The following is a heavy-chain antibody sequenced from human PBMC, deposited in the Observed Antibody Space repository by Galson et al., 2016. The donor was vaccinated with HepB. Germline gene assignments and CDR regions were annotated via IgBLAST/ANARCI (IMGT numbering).Heavy chain of an antibody. CDR2: IFYTGST. CDR3: ARQDIVVVPPAGGSSYYYGLDV. J-gene: IGHJ6*02. D-gene: IGHD2-2*01. V-gene: IGHV4-59*08. Sequence: ETLSLTCTVSGGSVTNSNYWNWIRQTPGKGLEWIGYIFYTGSTSLNPSLKSRVTISIDTSKNQFSLKLTSVTAADTAIYYCARQDIVVVPPAGGSSYYYGLDVWGQGTTVTVSS. CDR1: GGSVTNSNY.